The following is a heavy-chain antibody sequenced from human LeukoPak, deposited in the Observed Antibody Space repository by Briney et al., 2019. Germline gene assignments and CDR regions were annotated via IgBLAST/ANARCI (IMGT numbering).Heavy chain of an antibody. Sequence: GGSLRLSCAGSGFTFSAYDLSWVRQAQGQGLEWVAAISRSGSTPYYTASVKGRFTISRDNSKNTLYLQMNSLRAEDTAVYYCATYGSGSYQRFDYWGQGTLVTVSS. V-gene: IGHV3-23*01. CDR1: GFTFSAYD. CDR3: ATYGSGSYQRFDY. J-gene: IGHJ4*02. CDR2: ISRSGSTP. D-gene: IGHD3-10*01.